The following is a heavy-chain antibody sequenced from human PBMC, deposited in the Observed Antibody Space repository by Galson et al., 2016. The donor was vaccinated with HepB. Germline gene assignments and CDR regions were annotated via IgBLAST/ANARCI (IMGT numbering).Heavy chain of an antibody. J-gene: IGHJ5*02. CDR2: IKRDGSEM. CDR1: RFSFSNYW. V-gene: IGHV3-7*03. Sequence: SRRLSCAASRFSFSNYWMSWIRQAPGKGLEWVAKIKRDGSEMFYLDSVKGRFTISRDNAKNSSYLQMNSLRVEDTAVYYCARDSLDCDGDCYEAWGQGTLVTVSS. D-gene: IGHD2-21*02. CDR3: ARDSLDCDGDCYEA.